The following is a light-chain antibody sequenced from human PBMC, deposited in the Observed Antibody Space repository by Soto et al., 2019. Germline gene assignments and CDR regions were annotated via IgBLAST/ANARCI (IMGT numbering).Light chain of an antibody. CDR3: QQYNNWPPYT. J-gene: IGKJ2*01. CDR2: GAS. V-gene: IGKV3-15*01. CDR1: QSISSN. Sequence: ELVMTQSPATLSVSPGDRATVSCRASQSISSNLAWYQHKPGQAPRLLIYGASTRATGIPDRFSGSGSGAEFTLTISNLQSEDFAVYYCQQYNNWPPYTFGQGTKVDIK.